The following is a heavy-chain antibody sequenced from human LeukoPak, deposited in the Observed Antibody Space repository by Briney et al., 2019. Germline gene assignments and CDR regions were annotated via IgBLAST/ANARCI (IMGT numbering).Heavy chain of an antibody. V-gene: IGHV3-30-3*01. Sequence: GGSLRLSCAASGFTFSSYAVHWVRQAPGKGLEWVAVISYDGSNKYYADSVKGRFTISRDNSKNTLYLQMNSLRAEDTAVYYCARDGRGAARRAFDYWGQGTLVTVSS. CDR2: ISYDGSNK. D-gene: IGHD6-6*01. CDR3: ARDGRGAARRAFDY. CDR1: GFTFSSYA. J-gene: IGHJ4*02.